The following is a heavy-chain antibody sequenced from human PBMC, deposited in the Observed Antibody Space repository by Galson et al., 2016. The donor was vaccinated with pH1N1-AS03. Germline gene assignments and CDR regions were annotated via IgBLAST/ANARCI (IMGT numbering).Heavy chain of an antibody. V-gene: IGHV1-69*13. CDR3: ARGNHYYHGEFDY. J-gene: IGHJ4*02. CDR2: IIGMFGTT. Sequence: SVKVSCKASGGTFSSYAISWVRQAPGQGLEWMGGIIGMFGTTNYAQKFQGRVTITADELTSTAYMELSSLRSEDTAVYYCARGNHYYHGEFDYWGQGTLVTVSS. D-gene: IGHD3-22*01. CDR1: GGTFSSYA.